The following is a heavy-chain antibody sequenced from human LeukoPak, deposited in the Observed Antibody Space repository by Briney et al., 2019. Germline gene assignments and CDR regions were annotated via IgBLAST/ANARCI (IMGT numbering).Heavy chain of an antibody. Sequence: PGGSLRLSCAASGFTFDDYGMSWVRQAPGKGLEWVSGINWNGGSTGYADSVKGRFTISRDNSKNTLYLQMNSLRAEDTAVYYCARDLRLYYYDSSGYYYPGYWGQGTLVTVSS. CDR3: ARDLRLYYYDSSGYYYPGY. D-gene: IGHD3-22*01. J-gene: IGHJ4*02. CDR1: GFTFDDYG. V-gene: IGHV3-20*04. CDR2: INWNGGST.